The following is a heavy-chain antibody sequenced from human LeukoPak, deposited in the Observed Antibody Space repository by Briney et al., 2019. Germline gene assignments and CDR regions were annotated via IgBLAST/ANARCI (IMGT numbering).Heavy chain of an antibody. V-gene: IGHV3-74*01. J-gene: IGHJ3*02. CDR1: GFTFSSYW. Sequence: PGGSLRLSCAASGFTFSSYWMHWVRQAPGKGLVWVSQINIDGSSTSYADSVKGRFTISRDNPKNTLYLQMNSLRAEDTAVYYCARDGHAFDIWGQGTMVSVSS. CDR3: ARDGHAFDI. D-gene: IGHD3/OR15-3a*01. CDR2: INIDGSST.